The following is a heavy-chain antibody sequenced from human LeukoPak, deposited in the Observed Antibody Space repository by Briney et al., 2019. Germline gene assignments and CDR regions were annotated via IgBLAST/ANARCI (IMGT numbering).Heavy chain of an antibody. V-gene: IGHV3-30*18. Sequence: GGSLRLSCVGSGFSYSPYWMSWVRQAPGKGLDWVAVISSDGSDKYYADSVKGRFTISRDNSKNTLYLQMNSLRVEDTAIYYCAKDKGREGDYWGQGILVTVSS. CDR2: ISSDGSDK. J-gene: IGHJ4*02. D-gene: IGHD1-26*01. CDR1: GFSYSPYW. CDR3: AKDKGREGDY.